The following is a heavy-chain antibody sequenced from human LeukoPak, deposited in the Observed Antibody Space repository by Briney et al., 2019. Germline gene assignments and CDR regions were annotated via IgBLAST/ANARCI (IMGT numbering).Heavy chain of an antibody. Sequence: GGSLRLSCAASGFTFSSYAMSWVRQAPGKGLEWASYISSSSSTIYYADSVKGRFTISRDNAKNSLYLQMNSLRAEDTAVYYCARDRSYYGIEHDAFDIWGQGTMVTVSS. V-gene: IGHV3-48*01. CDR2: ISSSSSTI. CDR3: ARDRSYYGIEHDAFDI. D-gene: IGHD1-26*01. J-gene: IGHJ3*02. CDR1: GFTFSSYA.